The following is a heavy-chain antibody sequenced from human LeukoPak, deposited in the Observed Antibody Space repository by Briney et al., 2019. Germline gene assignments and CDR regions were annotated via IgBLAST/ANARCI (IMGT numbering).Heavy chain of an antibody. V-gene: IGHV3-30*02. CDR1: GFTCSSYG. D-gene: IGHD2-2*02. Sequence: PGGSLRLSCAASGFTCSSYGMHWVRQAPGKGLEWVAFIRYDGSNKYYADSVKGRFTISRDNSKNTLYLQMNSLRAEDTAVYYCAKSSDSDIVVVPAAIRLDYWGQGTLVTVSS. CDR3: AKSSDSDIVVVPAAIRLDY. J-gene: IGHJ4*02. CDR2: IRYDGSNK.